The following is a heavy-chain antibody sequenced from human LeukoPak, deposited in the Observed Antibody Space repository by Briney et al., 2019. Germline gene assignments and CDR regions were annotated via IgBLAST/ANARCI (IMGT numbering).Heavy chain of an antibody. CDR2: ISYDGSNK. D-gene: IGHD1-1*01. J-gene: IGHJ6*02. V-gene: IGHV3-30-3*01. CDR1: GFTFSSYA. CDR3: ARELQTRTYHYYGMDV. Sequence: GGSLRLSCAASGFTFSSYAMHWVRQAPGKGLEWVAVISYDGSNKYYADSVKGRFTISRDNSKNTLYLQMNSLRAEDTAVYCCARELQTRTYHYYGMDVWGQGTTVTVSS.